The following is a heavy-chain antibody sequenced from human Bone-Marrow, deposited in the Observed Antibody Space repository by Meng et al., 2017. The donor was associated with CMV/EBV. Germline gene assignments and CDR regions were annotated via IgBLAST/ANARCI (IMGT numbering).Heavy chain of an antibody. Sequence: SETLSLTCTVSGGSVTNYWWSWIRQPPAKGLEWIGNIYYSGSTYYNPSLKSRVTISIDTSKNQFSLRLDSVTTADTALYFCARWQGVYHSSAYYYRDYWGQGTLVTVSS. V-gene: IGHV4-59*02. CDR2: IYYSGST. D-gene: IGHD3-22*01. CDR1: GGSVTNYW. CDR3: ARWQGVYHSSAYYYRDY. J-gene: IGHJ4*02.